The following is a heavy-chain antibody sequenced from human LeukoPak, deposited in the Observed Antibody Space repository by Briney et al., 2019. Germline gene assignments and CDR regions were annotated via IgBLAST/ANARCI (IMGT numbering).Heavy chain of an antibody. Sequence: GRSLRLSCAASGFTFSSYAMHWVRQAPGKGLEWVAVISYDGSNKYYADSVKGRFTISRDNSKNTLYLQMNSLRAEDTAVYYCASYEYGDSGVHYWGQGTLVTVSS. CDR1: GFTFSSYA. D-gene: IGHD4-17*01. CDR2: ISYDGSNK. CDR3: ASYEYGDSGVHY. J-gene: IGHJ4*02. V-gene: IGHV3-30-3*01.